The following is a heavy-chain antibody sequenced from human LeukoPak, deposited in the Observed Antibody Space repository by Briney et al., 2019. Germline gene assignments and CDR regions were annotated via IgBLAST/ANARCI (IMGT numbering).Heavy chain of an antibody. CDR3: AKGISRSEWELQWVYFQH. CDR1: GFTFDDYA. D-gene: IGHD1-26*01. J-gene: IGHJ1*01. V-gene: IGHV3-43D*03. Sequence: PGGSLRLSCAASGFTFDDYAMHWVRQAPGKGLERVSLISWDGGSTYYADSVKGRFTISRDNSKNSLYLQMNSLRAEDTALYYCAKGISRSEWELQWVYFQHWGQGTLVTVSS. CDR2: ISWDGGST.